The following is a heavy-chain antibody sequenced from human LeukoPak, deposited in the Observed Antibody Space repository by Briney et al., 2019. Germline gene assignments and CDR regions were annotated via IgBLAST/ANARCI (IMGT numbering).Heavy chain of an antibody. D-gene: IGHD6-13*01. J-gene: IGHJ6*03. V-gene: IGHV1-69*13. CDR2: IIPIFGTA. CDR3: ARAPKYSSSLDYYYYMDV. CDR1: LGTFSSYA. Sequence: SVKVSCKASLGTFSSYAISWVRQSPGQGLEWMGGIIPIFGTANYAQKFQGRVTITADESTSTAYMELSSLRSEDTAVYYCARAPKYSSSLDYYYYMDVWGKGTTVTVSS.